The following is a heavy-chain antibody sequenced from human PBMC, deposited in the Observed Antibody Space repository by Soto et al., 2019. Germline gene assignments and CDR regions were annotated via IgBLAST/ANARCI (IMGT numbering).Heavy chain of an antibody. CDR1: GGTFSRHA. V-gene: IGHV1-2*04. CDR3: ARGGIAAAGSHAFDI. CDR2: INPNSGGT. Sequence: ASVKVSCKTSGGTFSRHAINWVRQAPGQGLEWMGWINPNSGGTNYAQKFQGWVTMTRDTSISTAYMELSRLRSDDTAVYYCARGGIAAAGSHAFDIWGQGTMVTVSS. D-gene: IGHD6-13*01. J-gene: IGHJ3*02.